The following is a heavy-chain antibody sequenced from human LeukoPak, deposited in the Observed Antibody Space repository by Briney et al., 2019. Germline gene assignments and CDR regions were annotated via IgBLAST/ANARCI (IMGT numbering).Heavy chain of an antibody. CDR3: ARDGRYSTSSNFGY. CDR1: GLSFPRSW. D-gene: IGHD6-6*01. J-gene: IGHJ4*02. CDR2: IKQDGSEK. Sequence: PGGSLRLSCAASGLSFPRSWMSWVRQVPGKGLEWVANIKQDGSEKYYVDSVKGRFTISRDNAKNSLYLQMNSLGGEDTAVYYCARDGRYSTSSNFGYWGQGTLVTVSS. V-gene: IGHV3-7*05.